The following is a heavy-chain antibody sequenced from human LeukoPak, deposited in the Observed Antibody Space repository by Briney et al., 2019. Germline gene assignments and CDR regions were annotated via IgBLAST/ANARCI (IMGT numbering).Heavy chain of an antibody. J-gene: IGHJ5*02. Sequence: SGTLSLTCTVSGGSISSYYWSWIRQPPGKGLEWIGYIYYSGSTNYNPSLKSRVTISVDTSKNQFSLKLSSVTAADTAVYYCARLGVEDWFDPWGQGTLVTVSS. CDR2: IYYSGST. CDR1: GGSISSYY. CDR3: ARLGVEDWFDP. D-gene: IGHD3-10*01. V-gene: IGHV4-59*12.